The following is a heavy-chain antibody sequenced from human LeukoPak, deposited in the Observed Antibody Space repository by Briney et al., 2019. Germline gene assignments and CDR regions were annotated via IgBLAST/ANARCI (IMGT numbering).Heavy chain of an antibody. Sequence: GGALRLSCAASGFTFKEYWMSWVRQAPGKGPEWVANINKDGNEEHFVDSVKGRFTVSRDNAKNSLFLQMTRLRVEDPAVYYCATYDNWVAGDVWGQGTTVSVSS. D-gene: IGHD1-1*01. CDR1: GFTFKEYW. CDR3: ATYDNWVAGDV. J-gene: IGHJ6*02. CDR2: INKDGNEE. V-gene: IGHV3-7*01.